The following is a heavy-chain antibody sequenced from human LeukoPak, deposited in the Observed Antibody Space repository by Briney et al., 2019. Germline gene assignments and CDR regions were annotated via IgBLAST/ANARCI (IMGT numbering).Heavy chain of an antibody. CDR2: ISSSGSTI. Sequence: GGSLRLSSAASGFTFSSYEMSWVRQAPGKGLEWVSYISSSGSTIYYADSVKGRFTISRDNAKNSLYLQMNSLRAEDTAVYYCARDPADYYDSSGYYYYYYGMDVWGQGTTVTVSS. V-gene: IGHV3-48*03. J-gene: IGHJ6*02. D-gene: IGHD3-22*01. CDR1: GFTFSSYE. CDR3: ARDPADYYDSSGYYYYYYGMDV.